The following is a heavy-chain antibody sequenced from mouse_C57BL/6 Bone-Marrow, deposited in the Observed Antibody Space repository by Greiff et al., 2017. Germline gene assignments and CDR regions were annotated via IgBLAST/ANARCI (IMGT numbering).Heavy chain of an antibody. CDR2: IDPENGDT. Sequence: EVQLQQSGAELVRPGASVKLSCTASGFNIKDDYMHWVKQRPEQGLEWIGWIDPENGDTEYASKFQGKATITADTSSNTAYLQLSSLTSEDTAVYYCTNSRITTVDGGQGTLVTVSA. V-gene: IGHV14-4*01. D-gene: IGHD1-1*01. CDR3: TNSRITTVD. J-gene: IGHJ3*01. CDR1: GFNIKDDY.